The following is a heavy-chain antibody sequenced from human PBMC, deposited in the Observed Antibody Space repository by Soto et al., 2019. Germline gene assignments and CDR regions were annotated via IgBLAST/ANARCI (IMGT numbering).Heavy chain of an antibody. CDR1: GYTFTSYG. CDR2: ISAYNGNT. V-gene: IGHV1-18*01. Sequence: GASVKVSCKASGYTFTSYGISWVRQAPGQGLEWMGWISAYNGNTNYAQKLQGRVTMTTDTSTSTAYMELRSLRSDDTAVYYCAGAFALKENYYDSSGPFDYWGQGTLVTVYS. D-gene: IGHD3-22*01. CDR3: AGAFALKENYYDSSGPFDY. J-gene: IGHJ4*02.